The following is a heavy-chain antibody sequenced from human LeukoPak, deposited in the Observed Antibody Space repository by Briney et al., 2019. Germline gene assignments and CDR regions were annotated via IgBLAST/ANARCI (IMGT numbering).Heavy chain of an antibody. Sequence: GASVKVSCKASGYTFTSYAMNWVRQAPGQGLEWMGWINTNTGNPTYAQGFTGRFVFSLDTSVSTAYLQISSLKAEDTAVYYCARDPAAHYYYYYGMDVWSQGTTVTVSS. CDR2: INTNTGNP. J-gene: IGHJ6*02. CDR1: GYTFTSYA. V-gene: IGHV7-4-1*02. D-gene: IGHD2-2*01. CDR3: ARDPAAHYYYYYGMDV.